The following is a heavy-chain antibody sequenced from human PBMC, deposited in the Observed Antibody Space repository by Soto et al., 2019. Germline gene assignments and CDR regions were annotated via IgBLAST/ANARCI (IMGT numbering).Heavy chain of an antibody. J-gene: IGHJ4*02. Sequence: EVQLVESGGSLVQPGESLRLSCAASGFTFSTYWMTWVRQPPGKGLEWVANIDQDGSERYYVDSVRGRFTISRDNAKNSLYLQMNSLGVEDTAVYYCLCGGNFFVYWGQGTLVTVSP. CDR2: IDQDGSER. CDR3: LCGGNFFVY. CDR1: GFTFSTYW. D-gene: IGHD3-16*01. V-gene: IGHV3-7*01.